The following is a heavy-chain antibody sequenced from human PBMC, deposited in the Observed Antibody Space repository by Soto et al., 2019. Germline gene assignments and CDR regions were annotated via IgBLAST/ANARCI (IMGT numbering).Heavy chain of an antibody. Sequence: ASVKVSCKASGGTFSSYAISWVRQAPGQGLEWMGGIIPIFGTANYAQKFQGRVRITADESTSTAYMELSSLRSEDTAVYYCARLLRGYSYGGSGAFDIWGQGTMVTVSS. CDR3: ARLLRGYSYGGSGAFDI. D-gene: IGHD5-18*01. J-gene: IGHJ3*02. V-gene: IGHV1-69*13. CDR1: GGTFSSYA. CDR2: IIPIFGTA.